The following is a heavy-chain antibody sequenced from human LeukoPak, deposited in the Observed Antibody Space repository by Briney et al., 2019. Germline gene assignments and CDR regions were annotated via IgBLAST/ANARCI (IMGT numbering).Heavy chain of an antibody. CDR1: GFNLSTYS. CDR3: ARDILTKQAYSGYDN. CDR2: ISSSSNTI. D-gene: IGHD5-12*01. V-gene: IGHV3-48*02. J-gene: IGHJ4*02. Sequence: GGSLRLSCAASGFNLSTYSLNWVRQAPGKGLEWVSYISSSSNTIYYADSVKGRFTISRDNAKNSLYLQMNSLRDEDTAVYYCARDILTKQAYSGYDNWGQGTLVTVSS.